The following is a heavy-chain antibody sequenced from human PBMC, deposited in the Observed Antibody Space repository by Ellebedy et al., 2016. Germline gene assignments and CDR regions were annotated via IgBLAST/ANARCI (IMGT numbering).Heavy chain of an antibody. CDR1: GYSIISDYY. V-gene: IGHV4-38-2*02. J-gene: IGHJ5*02. D-gene: IGHD2-8*02. Sequence: SETLSLXXTVSGYSIISDYYWGWIRQPPGKGLEWIGSIYHSESTYYNPSLKSRVTVSINTSKNQISLKLSSVTAADTAVYYCARGYCTGLPCSAWGQGTLVTVSS. CDR2: IYHSEST. CDR3: ARGYCTGLPCSA.